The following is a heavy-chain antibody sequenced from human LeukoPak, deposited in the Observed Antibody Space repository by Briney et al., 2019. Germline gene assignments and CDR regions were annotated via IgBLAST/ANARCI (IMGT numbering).Heavy chain of an antibody. Sequence: SETLSLTCTVPGGSISSSSYYWGWIRQPPGKGLEWIGSIYYSGSTYYNPSLKSRVTISVDTSKNQFSLKLSSVTAADTAVYYCASRHYDILTGYLKAVDYWGQGTLVTVSS. D-gene: IGHD3-9*01. CDR1: GGSISSSSYY. J-gene: IGHJ4*02. CDR2: IYYSGST. V-gene: IGHV4-39*01. CDR3: ASRHYDILTGYLKAVDY.